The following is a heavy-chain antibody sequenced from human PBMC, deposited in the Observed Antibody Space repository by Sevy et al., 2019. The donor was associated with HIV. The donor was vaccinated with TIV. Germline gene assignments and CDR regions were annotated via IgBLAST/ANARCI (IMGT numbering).Heavy chain of an antibody. CDR2: ISYDGSNK. CDR1: GFTFSSYA. D-gene: IGHD2-21*02. V-gene: IGHV3-30*04. Sequence: GGSLRLFCAASGFTFSSYAMHWVRQAPGKGLEWVAVISYDGSNKYYADSVKGRFTISRDNSKNTLYLQMNSLRAEDTAVYYCARGMTAILAYYYYGMDVWGQGTTVTVSS. CDR3: ARGMTAILAYYYYGMDV. J-gene: IGHJ6*02.